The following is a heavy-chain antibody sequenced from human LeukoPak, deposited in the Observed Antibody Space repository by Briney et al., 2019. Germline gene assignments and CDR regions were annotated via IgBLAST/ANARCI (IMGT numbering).Heavy chain of an antibody. V-gene: IGHV1-69*01. CDR1: GGTFSSYA. CDR2: IIPIFGTA. J-gene: IGHJ4*02. D-gene: IGHD5-12*01. Sequence: SVKVSCKASGGTFSSYAISWVRQAPGQGLEWMGGIIPIFGTANYAQKFQGRVTITADESTSTAYMELSSLRSEETAVYYCARVPSLYSGYDFVYWGQGTLVTVSS. CDR3: ARVPSLYSGYDFVY.